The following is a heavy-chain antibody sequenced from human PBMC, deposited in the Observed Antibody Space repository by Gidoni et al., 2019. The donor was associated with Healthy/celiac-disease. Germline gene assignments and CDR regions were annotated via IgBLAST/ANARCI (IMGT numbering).Heavy chain of an antibody. CDR3: AKDIGYSSSFPDY. J-gene: IGHJ4*02. D-gene: IGHD6-6*01. V-gene: IGHV3-9*01. CDR1: GFTFDDYA. Sequence: EVQLVESGGGLVQTGRSLRLSCAASGFTFDDYAMHWVRQAPGKGLECVSGIIWNSGSIGYADSVKGRFTISRDNAKNSLYLQMNSLRAEDTALYYCAKDIGYSSSFPDYWGQGTLVTVSS. CDR2: IIWNSGSI.